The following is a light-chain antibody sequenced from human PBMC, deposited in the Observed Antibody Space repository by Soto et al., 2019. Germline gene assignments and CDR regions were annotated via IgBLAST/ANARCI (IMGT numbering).Light chain of an antibody. CDR1: SSDVGGYNY. CDR2: KVS. CDR3: CSYAGSVYV. J-gene: IGLJ1*01. Sequence: QSALTQLRSVSGSPGQSVTISCTGTSSDVGGYNYVSWYQQHPGKAPKLMIYKVSKRHSGVPDRFSGSKSGNTASLTISGLQAEDEADYYCCSYAGSVYVFGTGSKLTVL. V-gene: IGLV2-11*01.